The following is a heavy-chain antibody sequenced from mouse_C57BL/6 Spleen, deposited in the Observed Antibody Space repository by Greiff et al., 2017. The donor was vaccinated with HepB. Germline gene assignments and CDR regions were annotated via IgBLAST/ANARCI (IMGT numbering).Heavy chain of an antibody. CDR1: GFTFSDYY. J-gene: IGHJ4*01. Sequence: DVKLVESEGGLVQPGSSMKLSCTASGFTFSDYYMAWVRQVPEKGLEWVANINYDGSSTYYLDSLKSRFIISRDNTKNILYLQMSSLKSEDTATYYCARDRPYGSSPYYAMDYWGQRTSVTVSS. V-gene: IGHV5-16*01. D-gene: IGHD1-1*01. CDR3: ARDRPYGSSPYYAMDY. CDR2: INYDGSST.